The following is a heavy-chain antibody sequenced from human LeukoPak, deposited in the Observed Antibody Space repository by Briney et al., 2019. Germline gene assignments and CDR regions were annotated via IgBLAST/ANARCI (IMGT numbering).Heavy chain of an antibody. V-gene: IGHV3-15*05. D-gene: IGHD5-18*01. J-gene: IGHJ3*01. CDR2: IRNKASGGTM. CDR3: ATEGNRYGHHSFDL. Sequence: PGGSLRLSCAVSGLSYAWLSWVRQAPGQGLEWVGRIRNKASGGTMDYAAPVKGRFTISREDPENTLYLQMNSLKTEDAAIYFCATEGNRYGHHSFDLWGQGTMVTVSS. CDR1: GLSYAW.